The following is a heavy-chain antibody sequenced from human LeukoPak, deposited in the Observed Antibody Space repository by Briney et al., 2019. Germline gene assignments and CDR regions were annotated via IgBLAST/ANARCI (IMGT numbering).Heavy chain of an antibody. V-gene: IGHV3-48*03. D-gene: IGHD3-10*01. J-gene: IGHJ4*02. CDR1: GFTFSSHE. Sequence: GGSLRLSCAASGFTFSSHEMTWVRQAPGKGLEWISYISGSGSITYYADSVKGRFTISRDNAKNSLYLQMDSLRAEDSAIYYCARDLDAYGPPDYWGQGTLVTVSS. CDR2: ISGSGSIT. CDR3: ARDLDAYGPPDY.